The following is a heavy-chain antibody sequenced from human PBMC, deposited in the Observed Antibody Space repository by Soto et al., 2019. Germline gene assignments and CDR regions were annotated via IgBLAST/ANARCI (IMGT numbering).Heavy chain of an antibody. D-gene: IGHD6-19*01. V-gene: IGHV4-38-2*02. CDR3: ARVHVMVVAGSTFDY. CDR1: GYSITSCCY. Sequence: PSXTRSLTSTVAGYSITSCCYWAWIRHPPGKGPEWIASIYHGGTTFYNPSLKSRITISVDTSNNQFSLKLTSVTAADTAVYYCARVHVMVVAGSTFDYWGHGTLVTVSS. J-gene: IGHJ4*01. CDR2: IYHGGTT.